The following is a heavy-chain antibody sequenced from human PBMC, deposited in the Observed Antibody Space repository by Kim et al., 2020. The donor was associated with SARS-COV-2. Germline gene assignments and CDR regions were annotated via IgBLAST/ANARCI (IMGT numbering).Heavy chain of an antibody. Sequence: SETLSLTCSVSGYSISSGYYWGWIRQPPGKGLEWIGSIYHAGNTFYNPSFKSRLTISVDTSKNQFFLRLSSVTAADTAAYYCARTTQLANSYYYGMDVWGRGTTVTVSS. CDR3: ARTTQLANSYYYGMDV. J-gene: IGHJ6*02. V-gene: IGHV4-38-2*02. CDR2: IYHAGNT. CDR1: GYSISSGYY. D-gene: IGHD3-10*01.